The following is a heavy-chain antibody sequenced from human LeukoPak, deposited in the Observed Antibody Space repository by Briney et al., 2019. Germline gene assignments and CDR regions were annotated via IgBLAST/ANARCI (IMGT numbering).Heavy chain of an antibody. CDR2: IYYSGST. V-gene: IGHV4-39*01. CDR1: GGSISSSSYY. Sequence: QPSETLSLTCTVSGGSISSSSYYWGWIRQPPGKGLEWIGSIYYSGSTYYNPSLKSRVTISVDTSKNQFSLKLSSVTAADTAVCYCARHPSDSSGWFGYWGQGTLVTVSS. CDR3: ARHPSDSSGWFGY. D-gene: IGHD6-19*01. J-gene: IGHJ5*01.